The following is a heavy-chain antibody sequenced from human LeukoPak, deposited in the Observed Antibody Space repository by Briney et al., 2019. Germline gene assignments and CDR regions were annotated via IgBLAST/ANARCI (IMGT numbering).Heavy chain of an antibody. Sequence: ASVKVSCNASGYTFTSYDINWVRQATGQGLEWMGWMNPNSGNTGYAQKFQGRVTMTRNTSISTAYMELSSLRSEDTAVYYCARDQPYCSGGSCYSFFDYWGQGILVTVSS. J-gene: IGHJ4*02. D-gene: IGHD2-15*01. V-gene: IGHV1-8*01. CDR3: ARDQPYCSGGSCYSFFDY. CDR1: GYTFTSYD. CDR2: MNPNSGNT.